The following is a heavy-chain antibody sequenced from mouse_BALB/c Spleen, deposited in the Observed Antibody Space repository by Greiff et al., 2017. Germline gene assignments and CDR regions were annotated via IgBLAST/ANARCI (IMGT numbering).Heavy chain of an antibody. D-gene: IGHD1-1*01. V-gene: IGHV5-6-3*01. CDR2: INSNGGST. CDR3: ARDGYYYGSSSYYFDY. J-gene: IGHJ2*01. Sequence: EVQLVESGGGLVKPGGSLKLSCAASGFTFSSYGMSWVRQTPDKRLELVATINSNGGSTYYPDSVKGRFTISRDNAKNTLYLQMSSLKSEDTAMYYCARDGYYYGSSSYYFDYWGQGTTLTVSS. CDR1: GFTFSSYG.